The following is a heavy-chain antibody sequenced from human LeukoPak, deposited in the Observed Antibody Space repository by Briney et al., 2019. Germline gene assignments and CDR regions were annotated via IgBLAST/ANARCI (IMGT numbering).Heavy chain of an antibody. CDR3: ARGNYYGQDY. D-gene: IGHD3-10*01. CDR2: ISNSGGYT. V-gene: IGHV3-23*01. Sequence: PGGSLRLSCAASGFTFSDYAMSWVRQAPGKGLEWVSTISNSGGYTFFADSVKGRFTISRDNSKNTIYLQMNSLRAEDTAVYYCARGNYYGQDYWGQGTLVTVSS. J-gene: IGHJ4*02. CDR1: GFTFSDYA.